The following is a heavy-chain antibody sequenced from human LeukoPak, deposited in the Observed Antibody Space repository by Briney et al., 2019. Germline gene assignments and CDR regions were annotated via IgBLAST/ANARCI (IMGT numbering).Heavy chain of an antibody. J-gene: IGHJ4*02. V-gene: IGHV3-11*01. D-gene: IGHD2/OR15-2a*01. Sequence: GGSLTLSCAAAGFIFSDHYMGWIRQAPGRGLEWVSYIDKSGTNIDYADSVKGRFTVSSDNTRNPLFLQMSSLSAEDTAVYFCAREERRLYGNPDHWGEGTLVTVSS. CDR1: GFIFSDHY. CDR3: AREERRLYGNPDH. CDR2: IDKSGTNI.